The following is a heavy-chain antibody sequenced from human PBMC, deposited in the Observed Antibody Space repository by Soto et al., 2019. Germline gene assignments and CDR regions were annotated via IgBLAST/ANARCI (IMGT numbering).Heavy chain of an antibody. CDR1: GFTFSSSW. Sequence: EVQLVESGGGLVQPGGSLRLSCAASGFTFSSSWMSWVRQAAGKGLEWVANIKQDGSEKYYVDSVKGRFTISRDNAKNSLYLQMNSLSAEATAVYYCARRIAAAGAYDYWGQGTLVTVSS. CDR3: ARRIAAAGAYDY. V-gene: IGHV3-7*01. J-gene: IGHJ4*02. D-gene: IGHD6-13*01. CDR2: IKQDGSEK.